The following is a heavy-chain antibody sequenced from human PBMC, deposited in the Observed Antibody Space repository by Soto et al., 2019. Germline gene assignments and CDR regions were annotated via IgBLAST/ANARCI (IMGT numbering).Heavy chain of an antibody. CDR3: AKGRFDVVTISPFDH. J-gene: IGHJ4*01. D-gene: IGHD3-3*02. V-gene: IGHV3-30*18. CDR1: GFTFSSFG. CDR2: ISYDGTEE. Sequence: XASLRLSCAASGFTFSSFGTHWVRQAPGKGLEWVAVISYDGTEENYADSVKGRATVSRDNSKNTVYLQMNRLRGDDSAIYYCAKGRFDVVTISPFDHWGQGTLVTVSS.